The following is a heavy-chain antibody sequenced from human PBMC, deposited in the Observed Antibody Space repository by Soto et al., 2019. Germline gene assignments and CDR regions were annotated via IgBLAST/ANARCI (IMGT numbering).Heavy chain of an antibody. CDR2: ISYDGRNK. CDR1: GFTCSSYG. Sequence: QVQVVESGGGVVQPGRSLRLSCAASGFTCSSYGMHWVRQAPGKGLEWVAVISYDGRNKYYADSVKGRFTSSRDNSKNTMYLQMNSLRAEDTAVYYCAKDRRQNYYYGMDVWGQGTTVTVSS. J-gene: IGHJ6*02. V-gene: IGHV3-30*18. CDR3: AKDRRQNYYYGMDV. D-gene: IGHD6-25*01.